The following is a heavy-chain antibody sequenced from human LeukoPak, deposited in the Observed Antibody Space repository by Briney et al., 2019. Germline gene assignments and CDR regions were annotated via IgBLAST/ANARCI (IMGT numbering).Heavy chain of an antibody. CDR2: INPNSGGT. V-gene: IGHV1-2*02. J-gene: IGHJ4*02. CDR3: ARVLRFLDNPYYFDY. D-gene: IGHD3-3*01. Sequence: ASVKVSCKASGYTFTGYYMHWVRQAPGQGLEWMGWINPNSGGTNYAQKFQGRVTMTRDTSISTAYMELSRLRSDDTAVYYCARVLRFLDNPYYFDYWGQGTLVTVSS. CDR1: GYTFTGYY.